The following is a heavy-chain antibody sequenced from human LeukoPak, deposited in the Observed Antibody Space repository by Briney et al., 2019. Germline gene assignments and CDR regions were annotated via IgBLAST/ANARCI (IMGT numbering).Heavy chain of an antibody. Sequence: ASVKVSCKASGYTFTGYYMHWVRQAPGQGLEWMGWINPNSGGTNYAQKFQGRVTMTRDTSISTAYMELSSLRSEDTAVYYCARARGSGYYYYMDVWGKGTTVTISS. CDR3: ARARGSGYYYYMDV. CDR2: INPNSGGT. CDR1: GYTFTGYY. D-gene: IGHD3-22*01. V-gene: IGHV1-2*02. J-gene: IGHJ6*03.